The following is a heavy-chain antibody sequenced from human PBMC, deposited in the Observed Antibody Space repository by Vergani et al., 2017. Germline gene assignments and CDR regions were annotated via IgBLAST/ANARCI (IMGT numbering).Heavy chain of an antibody. Sequence: EVQLVESGGGLVQPGGSLRLSCAASGFTFSSYEMNWVRQAPGKGLEWVSYISSSGSTIYYADSVKGRFTISRDNAKNSLYLQMNSLRAEDTAVYYCARSLFTIFGVVISYFDYWGQGTLVTVSS. D-gene: IGHD3-3*01. CDR1: GFTFSSYE. CDR3: ARSLFTIFGVVISYFDY. CDR2: ISSSGSTI. J-gene: IGHJ4*02. V-gene: IGHV3-48*03.